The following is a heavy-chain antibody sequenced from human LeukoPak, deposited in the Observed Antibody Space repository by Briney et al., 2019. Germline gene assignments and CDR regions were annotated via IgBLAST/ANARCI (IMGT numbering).Heavy chain of an antibody. CDR1: GFTFSSYW. CDR3: ARDQLYCSGGICYFDY. J-gene: IGHJ4*02. Sequence: GGSLRLSCAASGFTFSSYWMRWVRQAPGKGLVWVSRINSDGRSTSYADSVKGRFTISRDNAKNTLYLQMNSLRVEDTAVYYCARDQLYCSGGICYFDYWGQGTLVTVSS. D-gene: IGHD2-15*01. CDR2: INSDGRST. V-gene: IGHV3-74*01.